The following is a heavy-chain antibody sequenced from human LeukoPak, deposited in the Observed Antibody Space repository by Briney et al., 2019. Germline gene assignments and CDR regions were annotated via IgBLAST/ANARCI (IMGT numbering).Heavy chain of an antibody. CDR3: AKDGGLYYDFWSGLY. D-gene: IGHD3-3*01. CDR1: GFTFRSST. J-gene: IGHJ4*02. V-gene: IGHV1-58*02. Sequence: SVKVSCKASGFTFRSSTMQWVRQARGQRLECIGWIVVGSGNTKYAQKFQERVSITRDVSTSTVYMELRSLGSEDTAVYYCAKDGGLYYDFWSGLYWGQGTLVTVSS. CDR2: IVVGSGNT.